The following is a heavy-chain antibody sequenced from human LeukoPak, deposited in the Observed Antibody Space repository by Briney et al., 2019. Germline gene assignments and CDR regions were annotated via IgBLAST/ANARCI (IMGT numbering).Heavy chain of an antibody. V-gene: IGHV1-46*01. D-gene: IGHD2-2*01. Sequence: GASVKVSCKASGYTFTSYYMHWVRQAPGQGLEWMGLINPSGGSTSYAQKFQGRVTMTRDTSTSTVYMELSSLRPEDTAVYYCARDGAEPPSNCSSTSCYVGWFDPWGQGTLVTVSS. J-gene: IGHJ5*02. CDR3: ARDGAEPPSNCSSTSCYVGWFDP. CDR2: INPSGGST. CDR1: GYTFTSYY.